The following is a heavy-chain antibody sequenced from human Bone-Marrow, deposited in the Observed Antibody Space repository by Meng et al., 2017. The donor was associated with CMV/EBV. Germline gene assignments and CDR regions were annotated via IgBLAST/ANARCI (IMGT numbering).Heavy chain of an antibody. Sequence: ASVKVSCKASGYTFTSYGISWVRQALGQGLEWMGWISAYNGNTNYAKKLQGRVTMTTDTSTSTAHMELSSLRAEDTAVYYCARADESTVVTPLVGYYYGMDVWGQGTTVTVSS. CDR2: ISAYNGNT. CDR1: GYTFTSYG. D-gene: IGHD4-23*01. CDR3: ARADESTVVTPLVGYYYGMDV. V-gene: IGHV1-18*01. J-gene: IGHJ6*02.